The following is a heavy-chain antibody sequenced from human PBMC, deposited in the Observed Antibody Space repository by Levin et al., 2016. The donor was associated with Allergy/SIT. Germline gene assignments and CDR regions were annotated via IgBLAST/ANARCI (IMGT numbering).Heavy chain of an antibody. Sequence: GESLKISCAASGFTFSSYWMHWVRQAPGKGLVWVSRINSDGSSTSYADSVKGRFTISRDNAKNTLYLQMNSLRAEDTAVYYCARDLWFGELLPHFDYWGQGTLVTVSS. V-gene: IGHV3-74*01. CDR3: ARDLWFGELLPHFDY. CDR1: GFTFSSYW. D-gene: IGHD3-10*01. J-gene: IGHJ4*02. CDR2: INSDGSST.